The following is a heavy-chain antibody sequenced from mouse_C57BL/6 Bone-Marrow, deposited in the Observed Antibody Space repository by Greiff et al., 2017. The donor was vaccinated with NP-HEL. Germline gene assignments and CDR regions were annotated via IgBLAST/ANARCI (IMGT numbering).Heavy chain of an antibody. CDR3: ARWDTTVVRWDYYAMDY. Sequence: VQLQQSGAELARPGASVKLSCKASGYTFTSYGISWVKQRTGQGLEWIGEIYPRSGNTYYNEKFKGKATLTADKSSSTAYMELRSLTSEDSAVYFCARWDTTVVRWDYYAMDYWGQGTSVTVSS. V-gene: IGHV1-81*01. CDR1: GYTFTSYG. D-gene: IGHD1-1*01. CDR2: IYPRSGNT. J-gene: IGHJ4*01.